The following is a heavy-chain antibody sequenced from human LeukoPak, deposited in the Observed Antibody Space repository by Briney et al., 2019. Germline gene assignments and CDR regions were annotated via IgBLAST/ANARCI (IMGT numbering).Heavy chain of an antibody. CDR2: INAKSGGA. CDR1: GYTFTDYY. J-gene: IGHJ4*02. D-gene: IGHD6-19*01. Sequence: ASVEVSCKASGYTFTDYYIYWVRQAPGQGLEWMGWINAKSGGAISAQKFQGRVTMTRDTSISTTHMELSSLTSDDTAVYFCARDRERDVAGFELDYWGQGTLVTVSS. V-gene: IGHV1-2*02. CDR3: ARDRERDVAGFELDY.